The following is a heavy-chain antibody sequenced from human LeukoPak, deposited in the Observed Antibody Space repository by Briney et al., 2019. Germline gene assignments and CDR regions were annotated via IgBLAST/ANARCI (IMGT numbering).Heavy chain of an antibody. CDR2: ISDSGGRT. D-gene: IGHD3-22*01. CDR3: AKRGVVIRVILVGFHKEAYYFDS. Sequence: GGSLRLSCAVSGITVSNYGMSWVRQAPGKGLEWVAGISDSGGRTKYADSVKGRFTISRDDPKNTLYLQMNSLRVEDTAVYFCAKRGVVIRVILVGFHKEAYYFDSWGQGALVTVSS. V-gene: IGHV3-23*01. CDR1: GITVSNYG. J-gene: IGHJ4*02.